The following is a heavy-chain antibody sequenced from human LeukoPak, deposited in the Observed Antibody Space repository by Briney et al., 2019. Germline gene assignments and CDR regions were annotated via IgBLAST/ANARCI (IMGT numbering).Heavy chain of an antibody. V-gene: IGHV1-8*02. CDR1: GYTFTSYY. Sequence: ASVKVSCKASGYTFTSYYMHWVRQATGQGLEWMGWMNPNSGNTGYAQKFQGRVTMTRNTSISTAYMELSSLRSEDTAVYYCARGSSGSSSWYYSYYYYMDVWGKGTTVTISS. J-gene: IGHJ6*03. D-gene: IGHD6-13*01. CDR3: ARGSSGSSSWYYSYYYYMDV. CDR2: MNPNSGNT.